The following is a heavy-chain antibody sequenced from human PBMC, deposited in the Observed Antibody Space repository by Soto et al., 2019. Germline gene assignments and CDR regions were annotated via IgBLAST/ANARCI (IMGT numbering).Heavy chain of an antibody. CDR2: ISAYNGNT. J-gene: IGHJ6*02. CDR1: GYTFTSYG. Sequence: ASVKVSCKASGYTFTSYGISWVRQAPGQGLEWMGWISAYNGNTNYAQKLQGRVTMTTDTSTSTAYMELRSLRSDDTAVYYCARGDIVVVPAAIRFYGMDVWGQGTTVTVSS. CDR3: ARGDIVVVPAAIRFYGMDV. V-gene: IGHV1-18*01. D-gene: IGHD2-2*02.